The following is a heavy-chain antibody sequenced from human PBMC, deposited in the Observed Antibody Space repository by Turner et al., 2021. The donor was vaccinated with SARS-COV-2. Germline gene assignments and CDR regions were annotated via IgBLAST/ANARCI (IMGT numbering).Heavy chain of an antibody. V-gene: IGHV4-39*01. D-gene: IGHD3-10*01. Sequence: QLQLQESGPGLVKPSETLSLTCTVSGGSISSSSYYWGWIRQPPGKGLEWIGTIYYSGNTYYNPYLKSRVTMSVHTAKNQFYLKLSSVTAADTAVYYCARRGAGYFGSGSYGYFDYWGQGTLVTVSS. CDR3: ARRGAGYFGSGSYGYFDY. CDR2: IYYSGNT. J-gene: IGHJ4*02. CDR1: GGSISSSSYY.